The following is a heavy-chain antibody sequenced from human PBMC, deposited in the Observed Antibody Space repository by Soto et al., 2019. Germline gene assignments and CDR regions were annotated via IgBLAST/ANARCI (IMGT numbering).Heavy chain of an antibody. V-gene: IGHV3-7*01. CDR2: INPDGSEK. CDR1: GFIFSAYW. CDR3: VRARIDV. Sequence: EVQLVESGGGLVQPGGSLRLSCAASGFIFSAYWMTWVRQAPGKGLEWVANINPDGSEKYYVDSLKGRFTISRDNVKNPRFLQVNNLRAEDTALYYCVRARIDVWGRGTRVTVSS. J-gene: IGHJ2*01.